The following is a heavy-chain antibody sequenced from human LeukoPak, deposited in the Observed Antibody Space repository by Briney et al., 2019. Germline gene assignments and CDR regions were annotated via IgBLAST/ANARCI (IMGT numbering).Heavy chain of an antibody. D-gene: IGHD6-6*01. CDR2: ISFDGGTQ. V-gene: IGHV3-30-3*01. CDR1: GFIFSTYA. CDR3: DPHDSSSHF. J-gene: IGHJ4*02. Sequence: NPGGSLRLSCAASGFIFSTYAMVWVRQAPGKGLECVSLISFDGGTQSFSDSVKGRFTISRDNSKNTLYLQMNSLGDEDTAVYYCDPHDSSSHFWGQGTLVTVSS.